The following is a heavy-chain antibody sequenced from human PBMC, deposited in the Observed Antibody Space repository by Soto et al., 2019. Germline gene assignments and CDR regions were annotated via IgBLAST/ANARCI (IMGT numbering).Heavy chain of an antibody. D-gene: IGHD3-3*01. J-gene: IGHJ5*02. CDR1: GGSISSSNW. CDR3: ALRRTFWSGTGGWFDP. V-gene: IGHV4-4*02. Sequence: LSLTCAVSGGSISSSNWWSWVRQPPGKGLEWIGEIYRSGSTNYNPSLKSRVTISVDKSKNQFSLKLSSVTAADTAVYYCALRRTFWSGTGGWFDPWGQGTLVTVSS. CDR2: IYRSGST.